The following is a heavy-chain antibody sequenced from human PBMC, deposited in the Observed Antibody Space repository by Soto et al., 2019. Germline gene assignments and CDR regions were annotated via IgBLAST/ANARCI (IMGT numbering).Heavy chain of an antibody. Sequence: GGSLRLSCAASGFTFSSYAISWVRQAPGKGLEWVSAISGSGGSTYYADSVKGRFTISRDNSKNTLYLQMNSLRAEDTAVYYCAKDLSGWYYFDYWGQGTLVTVSS. V-gene: IGHV3-23*01. CDR2: ISGSGGST. J-gene: IGHJ4*02. D-gene: IGHD6-19*01. CDR3: AKDLSGWYYFDY. CDR1: GFTFSSYA.